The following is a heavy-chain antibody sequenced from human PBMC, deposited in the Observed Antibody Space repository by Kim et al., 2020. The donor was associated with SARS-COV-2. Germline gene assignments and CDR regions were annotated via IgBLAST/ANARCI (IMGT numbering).Heavy chain of an antibody. J-gene: IGHJ4*02. CDR2: INPNSGGT. CDR3: ARLATSRDGYNGGQIDY. D-gene: IGHD5-12*01. V-gene: IGHV1-2*06. Sequence: ASVKVSCKASGYTFTGYYMHWVRQAPGQGLEWMGRINPNSGGTNYAQKFQGRVTMTRDTSISTAYMELSRLRSDDTAVYYCARLATSRDGYNGGQIDYWGQGTLVTVSS. CDR1: GYTFTGYY.